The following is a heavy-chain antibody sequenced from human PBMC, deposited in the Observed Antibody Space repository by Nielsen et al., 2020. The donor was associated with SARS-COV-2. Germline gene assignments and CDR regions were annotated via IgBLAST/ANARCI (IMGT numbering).Heavy chain of an antibody. Sequence: SETLSLTCTVFGGSISGYYWSWIRQPPGKGLEWIGYMYYSGSTNYNPSLKTRVTISADTSKNQLSLKLSSVTAADTAVYYCARPRDSGWYGAFDPWGQGTLVTVSS. CDR1: GGSISGYY. CDR2: MYYSGST. CDR3: ARPRDSGWYGAFDP. J-gene: IGHJ5*02. D-gene: IGHD6-19*01. V-gene: IGHV4-59*01.